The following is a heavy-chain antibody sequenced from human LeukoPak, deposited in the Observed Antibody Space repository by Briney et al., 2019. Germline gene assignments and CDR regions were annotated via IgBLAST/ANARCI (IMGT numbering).Heavy chain of an antibody. CDR1: GFTFSRYW. CDR3: ARLLAYGSGAEAFDY. Sequence: GGSLRLSCAASGFTFSRYWMNWVRQAPGKGLEWVVNIKEDGTEKYYVDSVKGRFTISRDNAKISLYLQMNSLRAEDTAVYYCARLLAYGSGAEAFDYWGQGALVTVSS. D-gene: IGHD3-10*01. CDR2: IKEDGTEK. V-gene: IGHV3-7*01. J-gene: IGHJ4*02.